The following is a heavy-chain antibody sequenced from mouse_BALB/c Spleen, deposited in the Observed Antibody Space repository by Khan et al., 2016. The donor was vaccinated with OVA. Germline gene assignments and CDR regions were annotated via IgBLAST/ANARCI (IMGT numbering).Heavy chain of an antibody. CDR2: ISTGGHYT. D-gene: IGHD1-1*01. CDR3: ASLAYYYDSEGFAY. Sequence: EVELVESGGDLVEPGGSLKLSCVASGFTFSTYGMSWVRQTPDKRLEWVASISTGGHYTYYPDSVRGRFTISRDNAKNTLYRQMTSLKSEDTAMVYCASLAYYYDSEGFAYWGQGTLVTVSA. J-gene: IGHJ3*01. CDR1: GFTFSTYG. V-gene: IGHV5-6*01.